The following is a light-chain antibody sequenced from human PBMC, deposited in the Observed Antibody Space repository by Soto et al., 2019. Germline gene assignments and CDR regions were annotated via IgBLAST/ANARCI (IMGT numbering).Light chain of an antibody. Sequence: EVVLTQSPATLSVSPGERATLSCRASQSVSSHLAWYQQKPGQAPRRLIYGASTRATGIPDRFSGSGSGTEFTLTISSLQSEDFAVYYCQHYNNGPRYTFGQGTKLEIK. CDR3: QHYNNGPRYT. V-gene: IGKV3-15*01. J-gene: IGKJ2*01. CDR1: QSVSSH. CDR2: GAS.